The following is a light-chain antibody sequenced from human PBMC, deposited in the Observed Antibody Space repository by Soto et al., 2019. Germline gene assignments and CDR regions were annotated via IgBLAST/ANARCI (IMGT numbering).Light chain of an antibody. CDR3: QQSYSKPPT. Sequence: DIQMTQSPSSLSASVGDRVTITCRASQSISSYLNWYQQKPGKAPKLLIYAASSLQSGVPSRFSDSGSGTDFTLTISSLQPEDFATYYCQQSYSKPPTFGQGTKLEIK. CDR1: QSISSY. CDR2: AAS. V-gene: IGKV1-39*01. J-gene: IGKJ2*01.